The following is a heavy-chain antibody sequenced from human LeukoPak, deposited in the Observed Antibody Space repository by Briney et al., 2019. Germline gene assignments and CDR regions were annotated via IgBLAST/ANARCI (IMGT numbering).Heavy chain of an antibody. CDR2: ISSSSSTI. CDR3: ARDEYSGSYLRYYYYGMDV. V-gene: IGHV3-48*03. J-gene: IGHJ6*02. Sequence: GGSLRLSCAASGFTFSSYEMNWVREAPGKGLEWVSYISSSSSTIYYADSVKGRFTISRDNAKNSLYLQMNSLRAEDTAVYYCARDEYSGSYLRYYYYGMDVWGQGTTVTVSS. D-gene: IGHD1-26*01. CDR1: GFTFSSYE.